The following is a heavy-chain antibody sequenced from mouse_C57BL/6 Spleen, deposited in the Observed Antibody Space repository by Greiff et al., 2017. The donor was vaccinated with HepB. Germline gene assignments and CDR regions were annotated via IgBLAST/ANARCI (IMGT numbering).Heavy chain of an antibody. D-gene: IGHD4-1*01. J-gene: IGHJ3*01. CDR1: GFSFNTYA. V-gene: IGHV10-1*01. CDR2: IRSKSNNYAT. CDR3: VGTGTGTWFAY. Sequence: EVQLVESGGGLVQPKGSLKLSCAASGFSFNTYAMNWVRQAPGKGLEWVARIRSKSNNYATYYADSVKDRFTISRDDSESMLYLQMNNLKTEDTAMYYCVGTGTGTWFAYWGQGTLVTVSA.